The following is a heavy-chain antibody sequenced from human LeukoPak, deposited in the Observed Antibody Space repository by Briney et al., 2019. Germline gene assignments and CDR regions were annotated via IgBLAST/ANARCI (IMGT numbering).Heavy chain of an antibody. V-gene: IGHV3-7*01. CDR1: GFTFSSYW. Sequence: GGSLRLSCAASGFTFSSYWMSWVRQAPGKGLEWVANIKQDGSEKYYVDSVKGRFTISRDNAKNTLYLQMNSLRAEDMAVYYCTTVGAYCGGDCRGYFDYWGQGTLVTVSS. CDR3: TTVGAYCGGDCRGYFDY. J-gene: IGHJ4*02. CDR2: IKQDGSEK. D-gene: IGHD2-21*02.